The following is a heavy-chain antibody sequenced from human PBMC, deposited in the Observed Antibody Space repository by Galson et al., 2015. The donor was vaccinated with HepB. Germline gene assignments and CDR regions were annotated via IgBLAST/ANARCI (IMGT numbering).Heavy chain of an antibody. D-gene: IGHD4-17*01. CDR1: GYSFTSYW. V-gene: IGHV5-10-1*01. CDR3: AIPEVQDLTVTIHGDAFDI. Sequence: QSGAEVKKPGESLRISCKGSGYSFTSYWISWVRQMPGKGLEWMGRIDPSDSYTNYSPSFQGHVTISADKSISTAYLQWSSLKASDTAMYYCAIPEVQDLTVTIHGDAFDIWGQGTMVTVSS. J-gene: IGHJ3*02. CDR2: IDPSDSYT.